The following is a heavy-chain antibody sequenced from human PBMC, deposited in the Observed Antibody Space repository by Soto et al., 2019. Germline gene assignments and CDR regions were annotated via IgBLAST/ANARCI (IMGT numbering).Heavy chain of an antibody. V-gene: IGHV3-33*01. CDR2: IGNDGSNQ. Sequence: GGSLRLSCAVSGFTFNSYAMHWVRQAPGKGLEWVALIGNDGSNQYYADSVKGRFSISRDNSKNTLYLQMNSLRAEDTAMYFCGRDYDFWTGNYTKIPHGPIDYWGQGTQVTVSS. D-gene: IGHD3-3*01. CDR3: GRDYDFWTGNYTKIPHGPIDY. J-gene: IGHJ4*02. CDR1: GFTFNSYA.